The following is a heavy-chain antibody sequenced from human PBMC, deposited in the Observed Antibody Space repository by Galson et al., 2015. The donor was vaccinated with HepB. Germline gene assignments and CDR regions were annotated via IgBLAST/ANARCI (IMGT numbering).Heavy chain of an antibody. CDR1: GYSSHNYA. CDR2: ISAYNGNT. Sequence: SVKVSCKASGYSSHNYAITWVRQAPGQGLEWMGWISAYNGNTKYAQKFQGRVTMTTDTSTRTSYMKVRTLRSDDTAVYYCARMGEATGFSASWGQGTLVTVSS. V-gene: IGHV1-18*01. J-gene: IGHJ5*02. CDR3: ARMGEATGFSAS. D-gene: IGHD1-1*01.